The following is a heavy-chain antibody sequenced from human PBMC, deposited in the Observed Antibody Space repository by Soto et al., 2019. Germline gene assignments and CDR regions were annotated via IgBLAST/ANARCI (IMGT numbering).Heavy chain of an antibody. J-gene: IGHJ3*02. D-gene: IGHD2-2*01. CDR1: GFTFSSYA. CDR3: AKDLFGSYHLLDDAFDI. CDR2: ISGSGGST. V-gene: IGHV3-23*01. Sequence: GGSLRLACAASGFTFSSYAMSWVRQAPGKGLEWVSAISGSGGSTYYADSVKGRFTISRDNSKNTLYLQMNSLRAEDTAVYYCAKDLFGSYHLLDDAFDIWGQRTMVTVSS.